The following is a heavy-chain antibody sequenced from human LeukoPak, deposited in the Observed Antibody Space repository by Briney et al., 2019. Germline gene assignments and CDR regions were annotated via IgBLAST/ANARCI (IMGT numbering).Heavy chain of an antibody. CDR3: AADQPRYPDAFDI. D-gene: IGHD1-1*01. CDR2: IVVGSGDT. J-gene: IGHJ3*02. CDR1: GFTSTTST. Sequence: ALVKVSCKASGFTSTTSTMQWVRQARGQRLECIGWIVVGSGDTNYAEKFQERVTITRDMSTSTVYMELSSLRADDTAMYYCAADQPRYPDAFDIWGQGTMVTVSS. V-gene: IGHV1-58*02.